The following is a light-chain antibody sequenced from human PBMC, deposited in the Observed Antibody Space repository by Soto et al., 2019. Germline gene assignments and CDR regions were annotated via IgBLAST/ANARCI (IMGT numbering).Light chain of an antibody. CDR1: QDISNY. CDR2: DAS. J-gene: IGKJ3*01. Sequence: DIQMTQSPSSLSASVGDRVTITCQASQDISNYLNWYQQKPGKAPKLLIYDASNLETGVPSRFSGSGSGTDFTFTISSLQPEDIAIYYCQQGFTFGPGTKVDIK. CDR3: QQGFT. V-gene: IGKV1-33*01.